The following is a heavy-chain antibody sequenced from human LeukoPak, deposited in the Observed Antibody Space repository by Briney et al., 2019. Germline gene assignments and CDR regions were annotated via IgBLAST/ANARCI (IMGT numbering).Heavy chain of an antibody. Sequence: GASVKVSCKASGYTLTSYGISWVRQAPGQGLEWMGWISAYNGNTNYAQKLRGRVTMTTDTSTSTAYMELRSLRSDDTAVYYCARSDLSLRYFDWLLYGGRQEGADAFDIWGQGTMVTVSS. D-gene: IGHD3-9*01. V-gene: IGHV1-18*01. CDR2: ISAYNGNT. J-gene: IGHJ3*02. CDR1: GYTLTSYG. CDR3: ARSDLSLRYFDWLLYGGRQEGADAFDI.